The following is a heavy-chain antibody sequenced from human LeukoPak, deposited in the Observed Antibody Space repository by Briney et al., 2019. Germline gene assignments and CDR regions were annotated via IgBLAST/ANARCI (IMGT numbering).Heavy chain of an antibody. CDR3: TRALLYTSGGWPFDP. D-gene: IGHD6-19*01. V-gene: IGHV4-59*01. CDR1: GASISSYY. Sequence: SETLSLTCSVSGASISSYYWSWVRQPPGKGLEWIGYVYYNGTTNYNPSLKSRVTISLDTSKRQFSLKLNSVTAADTAVYYCTRALLYTSGGWPFDPWGQGTPVTVSS. CDR2: VYYNGTT. J-gene: IGHJ5*02.